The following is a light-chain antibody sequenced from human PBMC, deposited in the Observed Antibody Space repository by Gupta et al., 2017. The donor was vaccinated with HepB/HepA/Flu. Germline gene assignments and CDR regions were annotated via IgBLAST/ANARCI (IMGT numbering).Light chain of an antibody. CDR3: QQYESLPLT. CDR1: LDISIY. Sequence: DLQLTHSLSSLSASVGDRVTITCQASLDISIYLNWYQQKPGKAPKLLIYDVSNLEPGVPSRFSGSGSGTDFTFTISSLQPEDIATYYCQQYESLPLTFGGGTKVEIK. CDR2: DVS. V-gene: IGKV1-33*01. J-gene: IGKJ4*01.